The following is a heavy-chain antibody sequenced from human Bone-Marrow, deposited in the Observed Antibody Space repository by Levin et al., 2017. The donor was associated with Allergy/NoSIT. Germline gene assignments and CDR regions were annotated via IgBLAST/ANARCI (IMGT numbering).Heavy chain of an antibody. V-gene: IGHV3-30*18. CDR1: GFTFGNYG. J-gene: IGHJ6*02. D-gene: IGHD5-12*01. CDR2: ISYDGTNE. CDR3: AKEAIWWDIMTRGLAGGMDV. Sequence: GGSLRLSCEASGFTFGNYGMHWVRQAPGKGLECVAFISYDGTNEYYVDSVRGRFTISRDFSKNTLFLQLNSLRDDDTALYYCAKEAIWWDIMTRGLAGGMDVWGQGTTVTVSS.